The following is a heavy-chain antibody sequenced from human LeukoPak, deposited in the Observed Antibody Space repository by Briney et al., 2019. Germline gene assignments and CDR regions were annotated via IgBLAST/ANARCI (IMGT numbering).Heavy chain of an antibody. CDR1: GGSISSYY. V-gene: IGHV4-4*07. CDR3: ASYCSSTSCKRAFDI. CDR2: IYTSGST. J-gene: IGHJ3*02. D-gene: IGHD2-2*01. Sequence: SETLSLTCTVSGGSISSYYWSWIRQPAGKGLEWIGRIYTSGSTNYNPSLKSRVTMSVGTSKNQFSLKLSSVTAAETAVYYCASYCSSTSCKRAFDIWGQGTMVTVSS.